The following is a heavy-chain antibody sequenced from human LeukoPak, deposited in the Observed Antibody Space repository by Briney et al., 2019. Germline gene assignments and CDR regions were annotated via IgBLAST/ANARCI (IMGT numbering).Heavy chain of an antibody. V-gene: IGHV4-31*03. J-gene: IGHJ4*02. CDR3: ARVRDPLDF. CDR2: IYYSATT. D-gene: IGHD5-24*01. CDR1: GGSFSSGGYY. Sequence: SETLSLTCTVSGGSFSSGGYYWSWIRQHPGQDLEWIGYIYYSATTYYNTSLKSRVTIAVDTSKNQFSLKVSSVTAADSAVYYCARVRDPLDFWGRGTLVTVSS.